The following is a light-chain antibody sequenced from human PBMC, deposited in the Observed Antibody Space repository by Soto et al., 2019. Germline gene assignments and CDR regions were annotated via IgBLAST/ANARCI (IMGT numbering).Light chain of an antibody. CDR2: DAS. V-gene: IGKV1-8*01. CDR1: QDINRY. J-gene: IGKJ1*01. CDR3: QQYYNLWT. Sequence: IRLTQSPSSFSASTGDRVTITCRASQDINRYVAWYQQKPGKAPMLLIYDASTLQSGVSSRFSGSGSGTDFTLTISRLQSEDFATYYCQQYYNLWTFGQGTKVDIK.